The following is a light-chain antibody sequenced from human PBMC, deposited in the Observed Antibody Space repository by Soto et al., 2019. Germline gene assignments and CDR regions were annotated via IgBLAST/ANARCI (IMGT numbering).Light chain of an antibody. CDR2: EVT. CDR1: SSDVGGYNY. V-gene: IGLV2-14*01. Sequence: QSALTQPASVSGSPRQSITISCTGTSSDVGGYNYVSWYQQHPGKAPKLMIYEVTNRPSGVSNRFSGSKSGNTASLSISGLQAEDEADYYCSSYTSSNTLGYVFGTGTKLTVL. J-gene: IGLJ1*01. CDR3: SSYTSSNTLGYV.